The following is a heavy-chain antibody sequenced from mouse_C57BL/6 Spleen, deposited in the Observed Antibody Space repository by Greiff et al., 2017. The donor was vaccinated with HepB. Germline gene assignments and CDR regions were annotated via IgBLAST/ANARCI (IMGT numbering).Heavy chain of an antibody. CDR1: GYAFSSSW. Sequence: VQLQQSGPELVKPGASVKISCKASGYAFSSSWMNWVKQRPGKGLEWIGRIYPGDGDTNYNGKFKGKATLTADKSSSTAYMQLSSLTSEDSAVSFCARDYYGSRYFDVWGTGTTVTVSS. D-gene: IGHD1-1*01. CDR3: ARDYYGSRYFDV. V-gene: IGHV1-82*01. CDR2: IYPGDGDT. J-gene: IGHJ1*03.